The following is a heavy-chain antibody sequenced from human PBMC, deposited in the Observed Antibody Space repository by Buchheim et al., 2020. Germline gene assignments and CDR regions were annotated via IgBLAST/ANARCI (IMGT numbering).Heavy chain of an antibody. V-gene: IGHV3-23*01. CDR1: GFTFNNYA. J-gene: IGHJ6*02. CDR3: AKGGYCSSSDCYRAYYYYNMDA. D-gene: IGHD2-2*01. CDR2: IIGSGSRT. Sequence: EVQLLESGGGLVQPGGSLRLSCAASGFTFNNYAMNWVRQVPGKGLEWVSGIIGSGSRTYYADSVKGRLTISRDNSKGTLYLQMNSLRAEDTAVYYCAKGGYCSSSDCYRAYYYYNMDAWDQGTT.